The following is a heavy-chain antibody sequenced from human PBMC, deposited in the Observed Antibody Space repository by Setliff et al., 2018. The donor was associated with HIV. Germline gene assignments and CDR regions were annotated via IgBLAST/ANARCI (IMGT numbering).Heavy chain of an antibody. J-gene: IGHJ6*03. CDR3: ARTPRIMVTLKGEYYYYYMDV. CDR1: GYTFSDYG. V-gene: IGHV1-18*01. Sequence: GPVKVSCKTSGYTFSDYGITWVRQAPGQGLEWMGWISVYNGNTNYAQKFQGRLSMSTASSTSTANMFLRSLRYDDTAVYYCARTPRIMVTLKGEYYYYYMDVWGKGTTVTVSS. D-gene: IGHD2-8*01. CDR2: ISVYNGNT.